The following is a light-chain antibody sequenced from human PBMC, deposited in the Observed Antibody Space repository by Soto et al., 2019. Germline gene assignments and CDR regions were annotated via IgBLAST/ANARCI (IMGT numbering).Light chain of an antibody. Sequence: EIVMTQSPATLSVSPGERATLSCRASQSVNNNLAWYQQKPGQAPRLLIYGASTRATGIPARFSGSGFGTEFTLTISSLQSEDFGVYSCLQYKHWHAFGQGTKLERK. CDR3: LQYKHWHA. CDR2: GAS. J-gene: IGKJ2*01. V-gene: IGKV3-15*01. CDR1: QSVNNN.